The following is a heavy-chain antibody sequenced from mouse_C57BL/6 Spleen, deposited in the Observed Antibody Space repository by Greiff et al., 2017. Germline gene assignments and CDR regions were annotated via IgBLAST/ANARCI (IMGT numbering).Heavy chain of an antibody. D-gene: IGHD2-3*01. CDR2: ISDGGSYT. CDR1: GFTFSSYA. J-gene: IGHJ2*01. Sequence: EVQLVESGGGLVKPGGSLKLSCAASGFTFSSYAMSWVRQTPEKRLEWVATISDGGSYTYYPDNVKGRFTISRDNAKNNLYLQMSHLKSEDTAMYYCARDRGVMDFDYWGQGTTLTVSS. CDR3: ARDRGVMDFDY. V-gene: IGHV5-4*01.